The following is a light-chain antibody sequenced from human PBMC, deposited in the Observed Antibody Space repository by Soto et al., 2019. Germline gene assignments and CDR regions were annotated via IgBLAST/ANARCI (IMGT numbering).Light chain of an antibody. CDR2: DAS. V-gene: IGKV3-11*01. Sequence: EIVLTQSPATLSLSPGERATLSCRASQSVSSYLAWYQQKPGQAPRLLIYDASSRAAGIPARFSGSGSGTDFILTISSLEPEDFAVYYCQQRSNWPPFTFGPGTKLDIK. CDR3: QQRSNWPPFT. J-gene: IGKJ3*01. CDR1: QSVSSY.